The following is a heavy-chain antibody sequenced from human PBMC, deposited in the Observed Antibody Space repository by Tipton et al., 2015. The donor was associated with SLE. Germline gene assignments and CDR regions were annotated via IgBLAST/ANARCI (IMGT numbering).Heavy chain of an antibody. V-gene: IGHV4-34*01. D-gene: IGHD6-19*01. CDR3: ARIPAVAGTGVTY. CDR1: GASFSGYY. CDR2: INHGGGT. Sequence: TLSLTCAVYGASFSGYYWTWIRQAPRKGLEWIGEINHGGGTHYNPSLESRVSISIDTSENHFSLKLTSVTAADTAVYYCARIPAVAGTGVTYWGQGTLVTVSS. J-gene: IGHJ4*02.